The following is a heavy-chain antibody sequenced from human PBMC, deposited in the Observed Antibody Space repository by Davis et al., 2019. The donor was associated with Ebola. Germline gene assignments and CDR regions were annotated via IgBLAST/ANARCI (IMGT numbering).Heavy chain of an antibody. CDR2: ISGGGRTT. V-gene: IGHV3-23*01. CDR3: AREGVTSGRAGSFDY. Sequence: GESLKISCTASGLSFNSYAMSWVRQAPGKGLEWVAAISGGGRTTYYAASVKGRFTISRDVSKNTVSLQMNSLRADDTAVYYCAREGVTSGRAGSFDYWGQGVLVTVSS. CDR1: GLSFNSYA. J-gene: IGHJ4*02. D-gene: IGHD3-10*01.